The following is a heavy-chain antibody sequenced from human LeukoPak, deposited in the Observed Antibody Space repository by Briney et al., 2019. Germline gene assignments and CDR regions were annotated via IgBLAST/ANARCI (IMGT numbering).Heavy chain of an antibody. J-gene: IGHJ4*02. CDR3: ARGGYYYDSSGYSHLPDY. D-gene: IGHD3-22*01. CDR2: IIPIVGTT. CDR1: GGTFSSYA. V-gene: IGHV1-69*13. Sequence: SVKVSCKASGGTFSSYAFSWVRQAPGQGLEWMGGIIPIVGTTSYAQMFQGRVTITADESTSTAYMELSSLRSEDTAVYYCARGGYYYDSSGYSHLPDYWGQGTLVTVSA.